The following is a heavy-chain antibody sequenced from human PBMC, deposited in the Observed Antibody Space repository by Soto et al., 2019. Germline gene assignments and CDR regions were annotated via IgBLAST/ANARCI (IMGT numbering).Heavy chain of an antibody. D-gene: IGHD3-3*01. Sequence: QVQLVQSGAEVKKPGSSVKVSCKASGGTFSSYAISWVRQAPGQGLEWMGGIIPIFGTANYAQKFQGRVTITADEATSPAYMELSSLRSEDTAVYYCARGLLRFLAGPSPREYGMDVWGQGTTVTVSS. CDR1: GGTFSSYA. CDR3: ARGLLRFLAGPSPREYGMDV. CDR2: IIPIFGTA. V-gene: IGHV1-69*01. J-gene: IGHJ6*02.